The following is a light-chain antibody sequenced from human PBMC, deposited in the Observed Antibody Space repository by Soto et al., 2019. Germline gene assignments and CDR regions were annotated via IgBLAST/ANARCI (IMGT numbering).Light chain of an antibody. J-gene: IGKJ3*01. CDR1: QSVSSSY. V-gene: IGKV3-20*01. CDR3: QQCGGSPRS. CDR2: GAS. Sequence: EIVLTQSPGTLSLSPGERATLSCRASQSVSSSYLAWYQQKPGQAPRLLIYGASSRATGILDRFSGSGSGTDFTLTISRLEPEDFAVYYCQQCGGSPRSFGPGTKVDIK.